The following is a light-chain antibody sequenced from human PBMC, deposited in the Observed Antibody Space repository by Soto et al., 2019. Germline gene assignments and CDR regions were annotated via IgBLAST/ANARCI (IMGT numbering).Light chain of an antibody. J-gene: IGLJ2*01. Sequence: QSVLTQPPSASGSPGQSVTISCTGTSSDVGGYNYVSWYQQHPGKAPKLMIYAVSTRPSGVPDRFSGSKSGNTASLAVSGLQAEDEADYYCSSYAGSNNLIFGGGTKLTVL. CDR2: AVS. CDR1: SSDVGGYNY. CDR3: SSYAGSNNLI. V-gene: IGLV2-8*01.